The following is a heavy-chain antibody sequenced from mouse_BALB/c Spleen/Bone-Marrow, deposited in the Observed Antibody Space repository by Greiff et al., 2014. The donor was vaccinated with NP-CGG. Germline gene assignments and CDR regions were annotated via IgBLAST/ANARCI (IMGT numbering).Heavy chain of an antibody. V-gene: IGHV14-3*02. D-gene: IGHD1-1*01. Sequence: SGAELVKPGASVKLSCTASGFNIKDTYMHWVKQRPEQGLEWIGRIDPANGNTKYDPKFQGKATITADTSFNTAYLQLSSLTSEDTAVYYCARYYYGSSYFDYWGQGTTLTVSS. CDR3: ARYYYGSSYFDY. CDR1: GFNIKDTY. J-gene: IGHJ2*01. CDR2: IDPANGNT.